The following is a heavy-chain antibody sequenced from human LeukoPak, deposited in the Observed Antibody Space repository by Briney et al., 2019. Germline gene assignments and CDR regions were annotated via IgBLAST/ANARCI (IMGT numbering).Heavy chain of an antibody. CDR1: GGSISSYY. V-gene: IGHV4-59*01. J-gene: IGHJ6*03. CDR3: ARGGLLYYYYYYMDV. Sequence: PSETLSLTCTVSGGSISSYYWSWIRQPPGKGLEWIGYIYYSGSTNYNPSLKNRVTISVDTSKNQFSLKLSSVTAADTAVYYCARGGLLYYYYYYMDVWGKGTTVTVSS. D-gene: IGHD1-26*01. CDR2: IYYSGST.